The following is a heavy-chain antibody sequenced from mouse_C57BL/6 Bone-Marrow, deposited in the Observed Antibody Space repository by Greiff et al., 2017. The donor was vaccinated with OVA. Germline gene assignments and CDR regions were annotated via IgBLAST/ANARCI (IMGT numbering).Heavy chain of an antibody. CDR2: IHPNSGST. CDR3: ARHSWFAY. V-gene: IGHV1-64*01. Sequence: VKLQESGAELVKPGASVKLSCKASGYTFTSYWMHWVKQRPGQGLEWIGMIHPNSGSTNYNEKFKSKATLTVDKSSSTAYMQLSSLTSEDSAVYYCARHSWFAYWGQGTLVTVSA. J-gene: IGHJ3*01. CDR1: GYTFTSYW.